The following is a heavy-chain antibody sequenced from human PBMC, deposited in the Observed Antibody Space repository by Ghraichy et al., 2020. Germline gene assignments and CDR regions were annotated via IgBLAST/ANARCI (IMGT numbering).Heavy chain of an antibody. CDR2: IYPGDSDT. J-gene: IGHJ6*02. V-gene: IGHV5-51*01. D-gene: IGHD3-3*01. CDR3: ARQCGVGFVCYGMDV. Sequence: GESLNISCKGSGYSFTSYWIGWVRQMPGKGLEWMGIIYPGDSDTRYSPSFQGQVTISADKSISTAYLQWSSLKASDTAMYYCARQCGVGFVCYGMDVWGQGTTVTVSS. CDR1: GYSFTSYW.